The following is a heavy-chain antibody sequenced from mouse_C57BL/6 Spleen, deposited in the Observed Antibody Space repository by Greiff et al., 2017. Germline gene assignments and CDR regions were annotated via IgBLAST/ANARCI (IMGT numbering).Heavy chain of an antibody. CDR1: GYSITSGYY. J-gene: IGHJ2*01. V-gene: IGHV3-6*01. CDR3: AREAYEPFDY. Sequence: EVKLVESGPGLVKPSQSLSLTCSVTGYSITSGYYWNWIRQFPGNKLEWMGYISYDGSNNYNPSLKNRISITRDTSKNQFFLKLNSVTTEDTATYYCAREAYEPFDYWGQGTTLTVSS. CDR2: ISYDGSN. D-gene: IGHD2-10*02.